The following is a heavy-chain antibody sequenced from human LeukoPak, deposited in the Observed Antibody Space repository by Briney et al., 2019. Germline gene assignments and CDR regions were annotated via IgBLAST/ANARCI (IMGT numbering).Heavy chain of an antibody. CDR1: GGTFSSYA. D-gene: IGHD6-25*01. CDR3: AIASGSPAGDAFDI. CDR2: IIPIFGTA. J-gene: IGHJ3*02. Sequence: AAVKVSCKASGGTFSSYAISWVRQAPGQGLEWMGGIIPIFGTANYAQKFQGRVTMTRDTSTSTVYMELSSLRSDDTAVYYCAIASGSPAGDAFDIWGQGTMVTVSS. V-gene: IGHV1-69*05.